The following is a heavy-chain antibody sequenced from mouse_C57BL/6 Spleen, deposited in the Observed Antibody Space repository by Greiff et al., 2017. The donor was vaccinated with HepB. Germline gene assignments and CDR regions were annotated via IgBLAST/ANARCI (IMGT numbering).Heavy chain of an antibody. Sequence: QVQLQQPGAELVMPGASVKLSCKASGYTFTSYWMHWVKQRPGQGLEWIGEIDPSDSYTNYNQKFKGKSTLTVDKSSSTAYMQLSSLTSEDSAVYYCARGWTTVGDWYFDVWGTGTTVTVSS. CDR2: IDPSDSYT. D-gene: IGHD1-1*01. CDR3: ARGWTTVGDWYFDV. V-gene: IGHV1-69*01. J-gene: IGHJ1*03. CDR1: GYTFTSYW.